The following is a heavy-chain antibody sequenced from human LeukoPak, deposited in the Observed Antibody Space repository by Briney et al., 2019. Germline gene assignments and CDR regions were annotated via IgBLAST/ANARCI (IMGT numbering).Heavy chain of an antibody. D-gene: IGHD5-12*01. CDR3: VRDPYEAY. CDR2: IWYDGNNK. Sequence: GGSLRLSCAVSGFTFTTYGMHWVRQAPGKRLEWVAVIWYDGNNKYYADSVKGRFAISRDNSKNTLYLQMNSLRAEDTAVYYCVRDPYEAYWGQGTLVTVSS. CDR1: GFTFTTYG. J-gene: IGHJ4*02. V-gene: IGHV3-33*01.